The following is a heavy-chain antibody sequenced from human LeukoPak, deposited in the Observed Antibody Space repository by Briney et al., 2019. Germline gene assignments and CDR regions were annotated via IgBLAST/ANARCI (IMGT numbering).Heavy chain of an antibody. CDR1: GGSISSYY. CDR2: IYYTGST. CDR3: ARDGRFRSGWYGPPDY. V-gene: IGHV4-59*01. D-gene: IGHD6-19*01. Sequence: PSETLSLTCTVSGGSISSYYWSWIRQPPGKGLEWIGYIYYTGSTNYNPSLKSRVTISVDTSKNQFSLNLSSVTAADTAVYYCARDGRFRSGWYGPPDYWGQGTLVTVYS. J-gene: IGHJ4*02.